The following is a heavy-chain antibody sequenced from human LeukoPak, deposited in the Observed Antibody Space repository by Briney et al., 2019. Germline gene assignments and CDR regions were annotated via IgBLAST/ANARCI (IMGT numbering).Heavy chain of an antibody. CDR2: ITGRGGNT. V-gene: IGHV3-23*01. CDR1: GFTFSDYY. J-gene: IGHJ4*02. Sequence: HSGGSLRLSCAASGFTFSDYYMSWIRQAPGKGLQWVSGITGRGGNTYYADSVEGRFTISRDNSKNTLSLQMDSLRAEDTAVYYCARDRAAFDYWGQGTLVTVSS. CDR3: ARDRAAFDY. D-gene: IGHD6-25*01.